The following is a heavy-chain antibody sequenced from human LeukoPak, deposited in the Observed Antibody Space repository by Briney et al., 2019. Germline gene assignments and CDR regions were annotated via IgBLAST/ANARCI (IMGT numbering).Heavy chain of an antibody. CDR2: ISAYNGNT. D-gene: IGHD6-13*01. CDR1: GYTFTSYG. J-gene: IGHJ6*02. V-gene: IGHV1-18*01. CDR3: AREKSLGTAAAGIYYYYGMDV. Sequence: GASVKVSCKASGYTFTSYGISWVRQAPGQGLERMGGISAYNGNTNYAQKLQGRVTMTTDTSTSTAYMELRSLRSDDTAVYYCAREKSLGTAAAGIYYYYGMDVWGQGTTVTVSS.